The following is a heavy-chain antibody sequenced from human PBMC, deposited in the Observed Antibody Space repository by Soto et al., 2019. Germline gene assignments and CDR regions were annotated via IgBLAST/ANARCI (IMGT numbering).Heavy chain of an antibody. CDR3: ASGGGGSYSPVDY. CDR1: GFTFSSYG. D-gene: IGHD1-26*01. CDR2: ISYDGSNK. V-gene: IGHV3-30*03. Sequence: QVQLVESGGGVVQPGRSLRLSCAASGFTFSSYGMHWVRQAPGKGLEWVAVISYDGSNKYYADSVKGRFTISRDNSKNTLYLQMNSLRAEDTAVYYCASGGGGSYSPVDYWGQGTLFAVSS. J-gene: IGHJ4*02.